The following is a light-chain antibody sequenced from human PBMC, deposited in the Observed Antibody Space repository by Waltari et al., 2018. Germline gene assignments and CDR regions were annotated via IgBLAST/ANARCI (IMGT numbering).Light chain of an antibody. CDR2: AAS. CDR1: QTISIY. CDR3: QQLNSYRYT. V-gene: IGKV1-9*01. Sequence: LTQSPSFLSASVGDRVTITCRASQTISIYLAWYQQKPGKAPKLLIYAASTLQRGVPSRFSGSASGTEFSLTISSLQPEDSATYYCQQLNSYRYTFGQGTKLEIK. J-gene: IGKJ2*01.